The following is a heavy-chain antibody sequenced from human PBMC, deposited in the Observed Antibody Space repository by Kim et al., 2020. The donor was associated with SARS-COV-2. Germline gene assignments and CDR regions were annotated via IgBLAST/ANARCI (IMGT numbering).Heavy chain of an antibody. J-gene: IGHJ4*02. Sequence: VPVKSRLTTNPDTSKNQFSLQMNSVTPEDTAVYYCARDRRIAVAGTSLDYWGQGTLVTVSS. CDR3: ARDRRIAVAGTSLDY. D-gene: IGHD6-19*01. V-gene: IGHV6-1*01.